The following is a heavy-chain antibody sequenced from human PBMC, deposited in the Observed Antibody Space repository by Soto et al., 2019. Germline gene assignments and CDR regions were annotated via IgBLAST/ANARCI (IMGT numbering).Heavy chain of an antibody. Sequence: PGGSLRLSCAASGVTFCSYSMNGVRKATGKGLEWVSSISSSSYIYYADSVKGRFTISRDNAKNSLYLQMNSLRAEDTAVYYCARVQDIVVVPAATNWFDPWGQGTLVTVSS. V-gene: IGHV3-21*01. J-gene: IGHJ5*02. CDR3: ARVQDIVVVPAATNWFDP. CDR1: GVTFCSYS. D-gene: IGHD2-2*01. CDR2: ISSSSYI.